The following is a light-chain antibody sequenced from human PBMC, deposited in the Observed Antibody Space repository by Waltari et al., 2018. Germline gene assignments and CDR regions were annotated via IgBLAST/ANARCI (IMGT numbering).Light chain of an antibody. CDR3: QQDDTLPRVT. V-gene: IGKV3-20*01. CDR1: QYVNIRY. J-gene: IGKJ4*02. CDR2: DTS. Sequence: DIVLTQSPGTLSLSPGEGATISCRASQYVNIRYLAWYQQKPGQAPRLLIYDTSTRAAGIPDRFSGSGSGRDFTLTISRLEPEDFAVYYCQQDDTLPRVTFGGGTKVEIK.